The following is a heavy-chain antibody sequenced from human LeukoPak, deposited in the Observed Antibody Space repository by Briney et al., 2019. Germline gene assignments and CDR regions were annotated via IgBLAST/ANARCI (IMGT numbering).Heavy chain of an antibody. CDR3: ASGPTVTTSGYYYGMDV. CDR1: GGSFSGYY. D-gene: IGHD4-11*01. Sequence: SETLSLTCAVYGGSFSGYYWSWIRQPPGKGLEWIGEINHSGSANYNPSLKSRVTISVDTSKNQFSLKLSSVTAADTAVYYCASGPTVTTSGYYYGMDVWGQGTTVTVSS. V-gene: IGHV4-34*01. J-gene: IGHJ6*02. CDR2: INHSGSA.